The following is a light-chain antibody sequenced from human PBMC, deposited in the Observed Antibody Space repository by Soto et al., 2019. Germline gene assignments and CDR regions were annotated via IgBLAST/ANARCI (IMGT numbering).Light chain of an antibody. CDR1: QSVSSN. Sequence: EIVMTQSPATLSVSPGERATLSCRASQSVSSNLAWYQQKPGQAPRLLIYGAFNRATGIPARFSGSGSGTDFTLTINSLEPEDFAVYYCQQRNIWPPVTFGQGTRLEIK. V-gene: IGKV3-11*01. J-gene: IGKJ5*01. CDR2: GAF. CDR3: QQRNIWPPVT.